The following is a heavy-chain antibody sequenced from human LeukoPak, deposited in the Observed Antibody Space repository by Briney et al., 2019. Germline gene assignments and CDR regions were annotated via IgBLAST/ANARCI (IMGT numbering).Heavy chain of an antibody. CDR2: ISYDGSNK. D-gene: IGHD5-12*01. V-gene: IGHV3-30-3*01. CDR3: ARETKWLHGGTYYYYGMDV. J-gene: IGHJ6*02. CDR1: GFTFSSYA. Sequence: PGGSLRLSCAASGFTFSSYAMHWVRQAPGKGLEWVAVISYDGSNKYYADSVKGRFTISRDNSKNTLYLQMSSLRAEDTAVYYCARETKWLHGGTYYYYGMDVWGQGTTVTVSS.